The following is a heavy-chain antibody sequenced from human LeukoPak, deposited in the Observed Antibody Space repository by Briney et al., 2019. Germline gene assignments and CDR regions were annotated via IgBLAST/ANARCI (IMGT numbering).Heavy chain of an antibody. CDR2: LSGSGGGT. D-gene: IGHD3-10*01. CDR1: GITLSNGG. CDR3: AKRGVVIRVFLVGFHKEAYYFDS. J-gene: IGHJ4*02. V-gene: IGHV3-23*01. Sequence: GGSLRLSWAVSGITLSNGGMSCVRQAPGKGLEWVAGLSGSGGGTNYADSVQGRFTISRDNPKNTLYLQMNSLRAEDTAVYFCAKRGVVIRVFLVGFHKEAYYFDSWGQGALVTVSS.